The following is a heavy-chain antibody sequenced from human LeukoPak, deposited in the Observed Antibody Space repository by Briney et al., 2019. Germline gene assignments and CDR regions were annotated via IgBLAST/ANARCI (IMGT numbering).Heavy chain of an antibody. CDR3: ARATTVTGYYFDY. CDR2: ISYDGSNK. CDR1: GFTFSSYA. V-gene: IGHV3-30-3*01. D-gene: IGHD4-17*01. Sequence: GGSLRLSCAASGFTFSSYAMHWVRQAPGKGLEWVAVISYDGSNKYYADSVKGRFTISRDNSKNTLYLQMNSLRAEDTAVYYCARATTVTGYYFDYWGQGTLVTVSS. J-gene: IGHJ4*02.